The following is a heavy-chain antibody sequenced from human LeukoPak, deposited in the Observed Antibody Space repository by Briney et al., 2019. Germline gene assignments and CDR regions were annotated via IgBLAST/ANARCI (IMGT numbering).Heavy chain of an antibody. CDR3: ARARRSFDY. CDR2: ISYDGRNK. Sequence: PGGSLRLSCAASGFTFSSNGMHWVRQAPGKGLEWVALISYDGRNKYYADSVKGRFTISRDNAKNSLYLQMNSLRAEDTAVYYCARARRSFDYWGQGTLVTVSS. CDR1: GFTFSSNG. V-gene: IGHV3-30*03. J-gene: IGHJ4*02.